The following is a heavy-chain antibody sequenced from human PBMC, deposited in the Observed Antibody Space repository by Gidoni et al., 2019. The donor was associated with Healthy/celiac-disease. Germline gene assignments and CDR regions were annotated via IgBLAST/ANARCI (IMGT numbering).Heavy chain of an antibody. D-gene: IGHD4-17*01. CDR2: ISYDGSNK. J-gene: IGHJ3*02. CDR3: AKVFHEGGYGDYAANYAFDI. CDR1: GFTFSSYG. V-gene: IGHV3-30*18. Sequence: QVQLVESGGGVVQPGRSLRLSCAASGFTFSSYGMHWVRQAPGKGLEWVAVISYDGSNKYYADSVKGRFTISRDNSKNTLYRQMNSLRAEDTAVYYCAKVFHEGGYGDYAANYAFDIWGQGTMVTVSS.